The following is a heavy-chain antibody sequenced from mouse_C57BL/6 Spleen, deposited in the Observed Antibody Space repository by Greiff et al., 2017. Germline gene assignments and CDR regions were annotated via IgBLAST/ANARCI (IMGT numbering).Heavy chain of an antibody. Sequence: VKLQQSGAELVKPGASVKISCKASGYAFSSYWMNWVKQRPGKGLEWIGQIYPGDGDTNYNGKFKGKATLTADKSSSTAYMQLSSLTSEDSAVYFCARKVTTVVAEYFDYWGQGTTLTVSS. J-gene: IGHJ2*01. D-gene: IGHD1-1*01. CDR3: ARKVTTVVAEYFDY. V-gene: IGHV1-80*01. CDR2: IYPGDGDT. CDR1: GYAFSSYW.